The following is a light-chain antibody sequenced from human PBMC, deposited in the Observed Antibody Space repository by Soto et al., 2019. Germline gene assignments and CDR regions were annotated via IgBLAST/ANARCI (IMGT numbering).Light chain of an antibody. CDR3: QQYGSSPRT. V-gene: IGKV3-20*01. CDR1: QSVSSAY. CDR2: DAS. J-gene: IGKJ1*01. Sequence: EIVLTQSPGTLSLSPGERSTLSVMSSQSVSSAYLAWYQQKPGQAPRLLIYDASSRATGIPDRFSGSGSGTDFTLTISRLEPEDFAVYYCQQYGSSPRTFGQGTKVDI.